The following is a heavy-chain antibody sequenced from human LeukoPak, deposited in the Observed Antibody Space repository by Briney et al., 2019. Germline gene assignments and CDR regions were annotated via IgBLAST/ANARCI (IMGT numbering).Heavy chain of an antibody. Sequence: GESLKISCKGSGYSFTNYWIGWVRQLPGKGLECMGRIDPSDSYTNYSPSFQGHVTISAGKSISTAYLKWSSLKASDTAMYYCARRGKYYYDSSGYYFDYWGQGTLVTVSS. D-gene: IGHD3-22*01. CDR3: ARRGKYYYDSSGYYFDY. V-gene: IGHV5-10-1*01. J-gene: IGHJ4*02. CDR1: GYSFTNYW. CDR2: IDPSDSYT.